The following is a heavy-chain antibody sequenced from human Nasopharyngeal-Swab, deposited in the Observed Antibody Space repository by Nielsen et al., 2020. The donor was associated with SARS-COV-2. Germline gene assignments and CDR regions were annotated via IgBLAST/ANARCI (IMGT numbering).Heavy chain of an antibody. Sequence: WIRQPPGEGLEWVANIKQDGSEKYYVDSVKGRFTISRDNAKNSLYLQMNSLRAEDTAVYHCASLGYCSSTSCTLRYYYYYGMDVWGQGTTVTVSS. CDR2: IKQDGSEK. CDR3: ASLGYCSSTSCTLRYYYYYGMDV. D-gene: IGHD2-2*01. V-gene: IGHV3-7*01. J-gene: IGHJ6*02.